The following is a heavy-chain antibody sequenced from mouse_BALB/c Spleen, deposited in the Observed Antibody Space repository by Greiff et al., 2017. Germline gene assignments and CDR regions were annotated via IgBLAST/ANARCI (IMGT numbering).Heavy chain of an antibody. CDR3: ARRLPPFAY. CDR1: GYTLSSYW. CDR2: ILPGSGST. J-gene: IGHJ3*01. D-gene: IGHD2-4*01. V-gene: IGHV1-9*01. Sequence: QVQLQQSGAELLKPGASVKISCKATGYTLSSYWIEWVKQRPGHGLEWIGEILPGSGSTNYNEKFKGKATFTADTSSNTAYMQLSSLASEDSAVYYCARRLPPFAYWGEGTLVTVSA.